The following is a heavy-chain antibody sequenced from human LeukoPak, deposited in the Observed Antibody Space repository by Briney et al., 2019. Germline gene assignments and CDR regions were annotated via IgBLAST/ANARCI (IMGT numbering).Heavy chain of an antibody. CDR3: ARSGGSGSYSLD. V-gene: IGHV4-34*01. D-gene: IGHD1-26*01. J-gene: IGHJ4*02. CDR1: GGSFSGYY. CDR2: INHSGST. Sequence: SETLSLTCAVYGGSFSGYYWSWIRQPPGKGLEWIGEINHSGSTNYNPSLKSRVTISVDTSKNQFSLKLSSVTAADTAVYYCARSGGSGSYSLDWGQGTLVTVSS.